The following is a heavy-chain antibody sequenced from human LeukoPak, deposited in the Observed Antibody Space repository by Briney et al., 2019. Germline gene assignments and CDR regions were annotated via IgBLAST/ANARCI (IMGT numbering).Heavy chain of an antibody. CDR1: GFSFSSYS. J-gene: IGHJ4*02. CDR2: ISSGSSSV. V-gene: IGHV3-21*01. D-gene: IGHD2-8*01. Sequence: GGSLRLSCTTSGFSFSSYSMNWVCQTPGKGLEWASSISSGSSSVFYAESVRGRFTISRDSAKTSVFLQMDSLRADDSALYFCARSQRLGHCVNGVCVYPYYFDFWGQGALVTVSS. CDR3: ARSQRLGHCVNGVCVYPYYFDF.